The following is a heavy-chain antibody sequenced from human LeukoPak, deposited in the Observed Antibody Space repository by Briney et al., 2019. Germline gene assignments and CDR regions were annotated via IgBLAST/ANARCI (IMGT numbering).Heavy chain of an antibody. CDR1: GFTFSSYW. CDR3: ARDQRSLPGLFSSPNGLCYYMDV. D-gene: IGHD6-13*01. CDR2: IKEDGSEK. Sequence: PGGSLRLSCAASGFTFSSYWMSWVRQAPGKGLEWVANIKEDGSEKYHVDSVKGRITISRDNAKNSLYLQMNSLRAEDTAVYYCARDQRSLPGLFSSPNGLCYYMDVWGKGTTVTVSS. J-gene: IGHJ6*03. V-gene: IGHV3-7*01.